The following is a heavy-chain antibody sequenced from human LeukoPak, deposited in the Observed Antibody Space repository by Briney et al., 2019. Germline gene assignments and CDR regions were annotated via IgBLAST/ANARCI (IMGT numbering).Heavy chain of an antibody. CDR1: GLSVSSNF. Sequence: GGSLRLSCAATGLSVSSNFMSWVRQAPGKGLEWVSVIYGGGSTYYADSVKGRFTISRDTPKNTLYLQMNSLRVEDTAVYYCARPQRVFGVVGFDYWGQGTLVTVSS. V-gene: IGHV3-53*01. CDR2: IYGGGST. D-gene: IGHD3-3*01. J-gene: IGHJ4*02. CDR3: ARPQRVFGVVGFDY.